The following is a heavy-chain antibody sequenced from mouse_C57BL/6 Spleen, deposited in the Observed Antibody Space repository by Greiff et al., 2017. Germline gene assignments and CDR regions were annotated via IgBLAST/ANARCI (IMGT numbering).Heavy chain of an antibody. D-gene: IGHD1-1*01. CDR3: ARDYYGSPYYFDY. CDR1: GYAFSSYW. V-gene: IGHV1-80*01. Sequence: QVQLQQSGAELVKPGASVKISCKASGYAFSSYWMNWVKQRPGKGLEWIGQIYPGAGDTTYNGKFKGKGTLTADKSSSTAYMQLSSLTSEDSAVYFGARDYYGSPYYFDYWGQGTTLTVSS. CDR2: IYPGAGDT. J-gene: IGHJ2*01.